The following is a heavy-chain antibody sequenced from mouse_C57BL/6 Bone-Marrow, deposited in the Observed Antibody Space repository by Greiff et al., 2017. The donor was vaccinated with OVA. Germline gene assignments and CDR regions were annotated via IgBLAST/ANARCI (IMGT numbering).Heavy chain of an antibody. D-gene: IGHD2-5*01. V-gene: IGHV1-15*01. J-gene: IGHJ4*01. CDR3: TRGYSNYYAMDY. CDR1: GYTFTDYE. Sequence: QVQLKESGAELVRPGASVTLSCTASGYTFTDYEMHWVKQTPVHGLEWIGAIDPETGGTAYNQKFKGKAILTADKSSSTAYMELRSLTLEDSDVYDCTRGYSNYYAMDYWGQGTSVTVSS. CDR2: IDPETGGT.